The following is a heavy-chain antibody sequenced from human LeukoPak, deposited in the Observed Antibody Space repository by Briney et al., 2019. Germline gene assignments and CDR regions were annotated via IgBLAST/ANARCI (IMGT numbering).Heavy chain of an antibody. CDR2: INQDGSAK. CDR1: GFTFRNYW. Sequence: GGSQRLSCVGSGFTFRNYWMSWVRQAPGKGLEWVANINQDGSAKYFADSVKGRFTISRDNAKNSVYLQVNSLRVEDMAVYSWARDFSYGLLDPWGQGTLVTVSS. J-gene: IGHJ5*02. D-gene: IGHD3-16*01. CDR3: ARDFSYGLLDP. V-gene: IGHV3-7*01.